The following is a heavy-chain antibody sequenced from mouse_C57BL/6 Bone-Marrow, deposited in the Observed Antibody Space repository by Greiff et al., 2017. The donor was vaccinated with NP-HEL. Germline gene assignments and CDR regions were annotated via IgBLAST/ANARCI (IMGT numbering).Heavy chain of an antibody. D-gene: IGHD1-1*01. Sequence: QVQLQQSGAELVRPGASVKLSCKASGYTFTDYYINWVKQRPGQGLEWIARIYPGSGNTYYNEKFKGKATLTAEKSSSTAYMQLSSLTSEDSAVYFCAREAVVAPSYWYFDVWGTGTTVTVSS. V-gene: IGHV1-76*01. CDR3: AREAVVAPSYWYFDV. CDR2: IYPGSGNT. J-gene: IGHJ1*03. CDR1: GYTFTDYY.